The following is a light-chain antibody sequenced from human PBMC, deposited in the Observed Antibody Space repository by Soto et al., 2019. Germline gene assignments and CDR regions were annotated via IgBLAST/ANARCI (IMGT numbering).Light chain of an antibody. CDR1: QSVSNY. CDR2: DVS. V-gene: IGKV3-11*01. CDR3: QRRSNWPPLT. Sequence: EIVLTQSPDTLSLSPGERATLSCRASQSVSNYLAWYQQKPGQAPRLLIYDVSNRATGIPARFSGSGSGTDFTLTISSLEPEDSAVYYCQRRSNWPPLTFGGGTKVEIK. J-gene: IGKJ4*01.